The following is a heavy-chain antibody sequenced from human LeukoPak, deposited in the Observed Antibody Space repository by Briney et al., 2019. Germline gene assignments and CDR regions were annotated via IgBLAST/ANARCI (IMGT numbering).Heavy chain of an antibody. J-gene: IGHJ6*03. CDR1: GFTVSSNY. V-gene: IGHV3-53*01. CDR3: ASLLPEDYYYMDV. Sequence: PGGSLRLSCAASGFTVSSNYMSWVRQAPGKGLEWVSVIYSGGSTYYADSVKGRFTISRDNSKNTLYLQMNSLRAEDTAVYYCASLLPEDYYYMDVWGKGTTVTISS. CDR2: IYSGGST.